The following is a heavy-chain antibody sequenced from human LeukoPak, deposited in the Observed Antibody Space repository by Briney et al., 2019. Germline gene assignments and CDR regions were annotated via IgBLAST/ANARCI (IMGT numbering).Heavy chain of an antibody. CDR1: GFTFSSYS. D-gene: IGHD6-19*01. Sequence: GGSLRLSCAASGFTFSSYSMNWVRQAPGKGLEWVSSISSSGSYIYYADSVKGRFTISRDNAKNSLYLQMNSLRAEDTAVYYCARVFGLAGRYWGQGTLVTVSS. CDR2: ISSSGSYI. CDR3: ARVFGLAGRY. J-gene: IGHJ4*02. V-gene: IGHV3-21*01.